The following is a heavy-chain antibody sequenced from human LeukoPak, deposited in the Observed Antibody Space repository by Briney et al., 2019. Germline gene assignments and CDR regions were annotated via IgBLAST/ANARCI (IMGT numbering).Heavy chain of an antibody. CDR2: MSDSVNT. Sequence: SETLSLTCAVSGGSISIGGSINGDTYYWGWIRQPPGKGLEWIASMSDSVNTFYNPSLRSRVTIARDTSKNHLSFNLSSVTAADTAVYYRARIRVVNFLALFDFWGQGILVTVSS. CDR1: GGSISIGGSINGDTYY. V-gene: IGHV4-39*02. CDR3: ARIRVVNFLALFDF. J-gene: IGHJ4*02. D-gene: IGHD1-7*01.